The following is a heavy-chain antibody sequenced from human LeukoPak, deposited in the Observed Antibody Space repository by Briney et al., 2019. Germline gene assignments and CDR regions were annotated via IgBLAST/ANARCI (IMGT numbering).Heavy chain of an antibody. CDR1: GGTFNNYA. Sequence: GASVKVSCKASGGTFNNYAINWVRQAPGQGLEWMGGIIPIFGTASYAQKFQGRVTITADESTSTAYMELSSLRSEDTAVYYCASPLRYFDWLLYGEVAFDYWGQGTLVTVSS. CDR3: ASPLRYFDWLLYGEVAFDY. J-gene: IGHJ4*02. V-gene: IGHV1-69*13. CDR2: IIPIFGTA. D-gene: IGHD3-9*01.